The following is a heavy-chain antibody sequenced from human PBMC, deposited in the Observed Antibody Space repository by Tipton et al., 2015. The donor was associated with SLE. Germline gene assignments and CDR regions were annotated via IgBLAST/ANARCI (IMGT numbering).Heavy chain of an antibody. CDR3: ANHGQDYYDSSGYHYWYFDL. Sequence: GSLRLSCEASGFTFRFYAMSWVRQAPGKGLEWVSAISGSGGVTYYADSVKGRFTISRDNSKNTVYLQMNSLRAEDTAIYYCANHGQDYYDSSGYHYWYFDLWGRGTLVTVSS. J-gene: IGHJ2*01. CDR1: GFTFRFYA. V-gene: IGHV3-23*01. D-gene: IGHD3-22*01. CDR2: ISGSGGVT.